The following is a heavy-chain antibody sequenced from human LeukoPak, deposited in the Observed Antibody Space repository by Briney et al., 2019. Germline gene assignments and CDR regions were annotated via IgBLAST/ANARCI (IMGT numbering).Heavy chain of an antibody. CDR1: GDSTSDFY. CDR2: IHDSGIS. Sequence: SETLSLTCSVSGDSTSDFYWNWIRQSPGKGLEWIGNIHDSGISNYNPSLKSRVTISIDTSRRQFFLKLSSVTAADTAVYYCARDPGDYWGQGTLVTVSS. CDR3: ARDPGDY. V-gene: IGHV4-59*12. J-gene: IGHJ4*02.